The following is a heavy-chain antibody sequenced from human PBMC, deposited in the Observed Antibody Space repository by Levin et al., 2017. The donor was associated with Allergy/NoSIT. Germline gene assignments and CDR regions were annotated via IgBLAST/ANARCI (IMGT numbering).Heavy chain of an antibody. D-gene: IGHD5-12*01. V-gene: IGHV1-69*06. CDR3: ARGPDRGGYDFRGPGRYFDY. J-gene: IGHJ4*02. Sequence: SVKVSCKASGGTFSSYAISWVRQAPGQGLEWMGGIIPIFGTANYAQKFQGRVTITADKSTSTAYMELSSLRSEDTAVYYCARGPDRGGYDFRGPGRYFDYWGQGTLVTVSS. CDR2: IIPIFGTA. CDR1: GGTFSSYA.